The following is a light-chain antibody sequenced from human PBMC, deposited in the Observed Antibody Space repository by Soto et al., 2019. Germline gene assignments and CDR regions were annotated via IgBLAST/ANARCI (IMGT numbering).Light chain of an antibody. CDR3: SSYAGSDNAMV. CDR2: EVT. CDR1: SRDVGGYSF. J-gene: IGLJ2*01. Sequence: QSALTQPPSASGSPGQSVTISCTGTSRDVGGYSFVSWYQQHPGKAPRVLIYEVTQRPSGVPDRFSGSKSANTASLTVSGLQAEDEAAYYCSSYAGSDNAMVFGGGTKLTVL. V-gene: IGLV2-8*01.